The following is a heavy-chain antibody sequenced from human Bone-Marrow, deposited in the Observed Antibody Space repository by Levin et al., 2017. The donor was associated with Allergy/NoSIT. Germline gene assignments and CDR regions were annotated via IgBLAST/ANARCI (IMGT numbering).Heavy chain of an antibody. J-gene: IGHJ6*02. D-gene: IGHD6-19*01. V-gene: IGHV3-21*01. Sequence: GGSLRLSCAASGFTFSSYSMNWVRQAPGKGLEWVSSISSSSSYIYYADSVKGRFTISRDNAKNSLYLQMNSLRAEDTAVYYCARVIGVKQWPENGVNDYYGMDVWGQGTTVTVSS. CDR2: ISSSSSYI. CDR3: ARVIGVKQWPENGVNDYYGMDV. CDR1: GFTFSSYS.